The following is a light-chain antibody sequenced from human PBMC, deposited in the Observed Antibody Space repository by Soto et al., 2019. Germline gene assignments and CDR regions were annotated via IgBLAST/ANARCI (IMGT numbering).Light chain of an antibody. CDR3: QQYHHWPQ. V-gene: IGKV3-15*01. J-gene: IGKJ1*01. CDR2: GAS. CDR1: QSVSSN. Sequence: EIVMTQSPATLSVSPGEKATLSCRASQSVSSNVAWYQQKPGQAPRLLIYGASTRATGIPARFSGSGSGTEFTLTITSLQSEDFAVYYCQQYHHWPQFGQGTKVGFK.